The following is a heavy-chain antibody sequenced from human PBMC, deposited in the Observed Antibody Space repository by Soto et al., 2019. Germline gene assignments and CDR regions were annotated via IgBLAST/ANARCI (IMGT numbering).Heavy chain of an antibody. J-gene: IGHJ4*02. V-gene: IGHV1-3*01. CDR1: GYTFTTHA. Sequence: ASVKVSCKASGYTFTTHAMHWVRQAPGQSLEWMGWINGGTGQTKHSQRFQGRVNITRDTSASTAYMELSSLRAEDTAVYYCARVGDMWDGHSGDYWGQGTLVTVSS. CDR2: INGGTGQT. CDR3: ARVGDMWDGHSGDY. D-gene: IGHD3-16*01.